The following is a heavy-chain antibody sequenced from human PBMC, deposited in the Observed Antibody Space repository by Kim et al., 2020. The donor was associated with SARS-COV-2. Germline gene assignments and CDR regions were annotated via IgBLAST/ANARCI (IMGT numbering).Heavy chain of an antibody. CDR2: ISYDGSNK. Sequence: GGSLRLSCAASGFTFSSYGMHWVRQAPGKGLEWVAVISYDGSNKYYADSVKGRFTISRDNSKNTLYLQMNSLRAEDTAVYYCAKDRGDYHYYYGMDVWGQGTTVTVSS. CDR1: GFTFSSYG. V-gene: IGHV3-30*18. CDR3: AKDRGDYHYYYGMDV. D-gene: IGHD2-21*02. J-gene: IGHJ6*02.